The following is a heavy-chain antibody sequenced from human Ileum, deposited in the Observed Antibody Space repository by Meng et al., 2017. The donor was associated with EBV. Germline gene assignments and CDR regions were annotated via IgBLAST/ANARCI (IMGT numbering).Heavy chain of an antibody. J-gene: IGHJ4*02. CDR1: GYTITNDG. V-gene: IGHV1-18*01. CDR3: ASVRVGITSWDY. CDR2: TSAYNGNT. D-gene: IGHD1-26*01. Sequence: AWLDRAGRVVDEAGASVKESCQDSGYTITNDGITWVRHAPGRGLEWMGWTSAYNGNTNSAQTLRGKVTVTTHTSTSTAYMGLWSLRSDHTAVYYCASVRVGITSWDYWGQGTLVTVSS.